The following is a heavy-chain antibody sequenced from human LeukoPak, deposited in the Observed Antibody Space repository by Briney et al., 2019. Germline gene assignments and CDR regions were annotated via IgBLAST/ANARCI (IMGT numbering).Heavy chain of an antibody. CDR2: ISGSGGST. D-gene: IGHD6-6*01. Sequence: QAGGSLRLSCAASGFTFSSYAMSWVRQAPGKGLEWVSAISGSGGSTYYADSVKGRFTISRDNSNNTLYLQMNSLRAEDTAVYYCANGIAARMRGLDYWGQGTLVTVSS. CDR3: ANGIAARMRGLDY. V-gene: IGHV3-23*01. J-gene: IGHJ4*02. CDR1: GFTFSSYA.